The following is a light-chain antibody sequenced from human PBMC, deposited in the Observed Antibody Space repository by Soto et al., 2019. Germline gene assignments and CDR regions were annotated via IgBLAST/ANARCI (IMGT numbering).Light chain of an antibody. CDR2: WAS. CDR3: QQYYSTPWT. V-gene: IGKV4-1*01. J-gene: IGKJ1*01. Sequence: DIVVTQSPDCLAVSLGERATIHCKSSQRVLYSSNNKNYLTWYQQKPGQPPKLLIYWASTREAGVPDRFSGSGSGTDFTLTISSLQAEDVAVYYCQQYYSTPWTFGQGTKVEIK. CDR1: QRVLYSSNNKNY.